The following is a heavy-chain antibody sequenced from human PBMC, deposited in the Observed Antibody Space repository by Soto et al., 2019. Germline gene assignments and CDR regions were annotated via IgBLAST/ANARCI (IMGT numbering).Heavy chain of an antibody. J-gene: IGHJ4*02. V-gene: IGHV3-33*01. CDR3: ARDDDYGDNGLDY. Sequence: QVQLVESGGGVVQPGGSLRLSCAASGFTFGRHGMHWVRQAPGKGLEWVAVIESDGRRDSYADSVKGRFTISRDNGQNTLYLQMNSLRAEDTAVYYCARDDDYGDNGLDYWGQGTLVTVSS. CDR1: GFTFGRHG. CDR2: IESDGRRD. D-gene: IGHD4-17*01.